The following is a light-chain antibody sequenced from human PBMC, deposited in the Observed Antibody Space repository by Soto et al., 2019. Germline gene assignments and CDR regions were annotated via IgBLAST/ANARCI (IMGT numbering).Light chain of an antibody. V-gene: IGLV2-14*03. CDR1: SSDIGHYDY. CDR2: HVT. J-gene: IGLJ1*01. Sequence: QSVLTQPASVSGSPRQSITISCTGTSSDIGHYDYVSWYQQHPGKAPKLMIFHVTYRPSGVSNRYSGSKSGNSASLTISGLQADDEADYYCCSLTTSHTYVFGSGTKLTVL. CDR3: CSLTTSHTYV.